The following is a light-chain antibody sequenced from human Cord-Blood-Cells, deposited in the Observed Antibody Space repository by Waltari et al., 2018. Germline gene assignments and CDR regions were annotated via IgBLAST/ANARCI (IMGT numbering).Light chain of an antibody. V-gene: IGLV2-11*01. Sequence: QSALTQPRSVSGSPGQSVTISCTGTSSAVGGYNYVSWYQQHPGKAPKLMIYDVSKRPSGVPDRFPGSKSGNTASLTISGLQAEDEADYYCCSYAGSYTPWVFGGGTKLTVL. CDR3: CSYAGSYTPWV. J-gene: IGLJ3*02. CDR1: SSAVGGYNY. CDR2: DVS.